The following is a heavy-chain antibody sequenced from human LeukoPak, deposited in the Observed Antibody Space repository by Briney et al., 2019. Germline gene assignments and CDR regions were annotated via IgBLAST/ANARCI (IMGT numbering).Heavy chain of an antibody. Sequence: GGSLRLSCAASGFALSSHWMTWVRQVPGRGPEWVANVNRDGSETYYLDSVKARFTISKDNAKNSLYLQMNSLRAEDTALYRCARNNGMDVWGQGTTVIVSS. V-gene: IGHV3-7*03. J-gene: IGHJ6*02. CDR2: VNRDGSET. CDR3: ARNNGMDV. CDR1: GFALSSHW.